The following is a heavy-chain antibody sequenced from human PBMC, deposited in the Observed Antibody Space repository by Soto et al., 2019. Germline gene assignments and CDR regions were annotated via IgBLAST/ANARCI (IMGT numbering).Heavy chain of an antibody. Sequence: PGGSLRLSCAASGFTVSSNYMSWVRQAPGKGLEWVSVIYSGGSTYYADSVKGRFTISRDNSKNTLYLQMNSLRAEDTAVYYCARESRDGFWYYFDYWGQGTLVTASS. D-gene: IGHD2-2*01. V-gene: IGHV3-53*01. CDR2: IYSGGST. J-gene: IGHJ4*02. CDR3: ARESRDGFWYYFDY. CDR1: GFTVSSNY.